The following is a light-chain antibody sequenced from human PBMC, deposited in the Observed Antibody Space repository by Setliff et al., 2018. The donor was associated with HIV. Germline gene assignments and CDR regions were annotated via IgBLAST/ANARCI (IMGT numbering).Light chain of an antibody. CDR1: GXXIGTYHY. V-gene: IGLV2-11*01. J-gene: IGLJ1*01. CDR2: DVS. Sequence: QSVLTQPRSVSGSPGQAVTLSYTGSGXXIGTYHYVSWYPQYPGKAPKLIIYDVSKRPSGVPDRFSGSKSGDTASLTISGLQSEDEADYYCCSYAGTYTYIFGSGTKVTVL. CDR3: CSYAGTYTYI.